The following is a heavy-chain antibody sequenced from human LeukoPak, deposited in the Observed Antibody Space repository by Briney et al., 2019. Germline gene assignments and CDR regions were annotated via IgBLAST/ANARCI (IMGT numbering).Heavy chain of an antibody. CDR3: AISKGAIRWYPFDY. CDR2: ISSSSSYI. CDR1: GFTFSSYS. Sequence: GGSLRLSCAASGFTFSSYSMNWVRQAPGKGQEWVSSISSSSSYIYYADSVKGRFTISRDNAKNSLYLQMNSLRAEDTAVYYCAISKGAIRWYPFDYWGQGTLVTVSS. D-gene: IGHD4-23*01. V-gene: IGHV3-21*01. J-gene: IGHJ4*02.